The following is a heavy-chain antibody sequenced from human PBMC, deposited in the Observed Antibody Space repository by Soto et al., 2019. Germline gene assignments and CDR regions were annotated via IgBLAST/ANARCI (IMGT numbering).Heavy chain of an antibody. CDR1: GFTFSSYG. Sequence: GGSLRLSCAASGFTFSSYGMHWVRQAPGKGLEWVAVISYDGSNKYYADSVKGRFTISRDNSKNTLYLQMNSLRAEDTAVYYCARDFLDSSGYSYYYYYGMDVWGQGTTVTVS. V-gene: IGHV3-30*03. CDR2: ISYDGSNK. J-gene: IGHJ6*02. CDR3: ARDFLDSSGYSYYYYYGMDV. D-gene: IGHD3-22*01.